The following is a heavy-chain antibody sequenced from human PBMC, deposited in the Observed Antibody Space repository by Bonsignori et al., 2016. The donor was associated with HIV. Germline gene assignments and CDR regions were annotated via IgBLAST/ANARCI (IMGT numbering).Heavy chain of an antibody. CDR1: GYSFTRYW. Sequence: EVQLVESGGALVQPGGSLRLSCGASGYSFTRYWMHWVRQVPGKGLVWVSRINEDGRITDYADSVKGRFTIFRDNAKNTLYLQMNSLRVEDTAVYFCTRDIGGRGDVWGQGTLVTVSS. CDR2: INEDGRIT. J-gene: IGHJ4*02. CDR3: TRDIGGRGDV. V-gene: IGHV3-74*01. D-gene: IGHD2-15*01.